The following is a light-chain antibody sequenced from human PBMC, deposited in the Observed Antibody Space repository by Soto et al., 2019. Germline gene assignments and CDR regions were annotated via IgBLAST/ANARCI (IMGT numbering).Light chain of an antibody. CDR3: SSFTSISTRV. CDR1: TSDVGGFDF. Sequence: QSVLTQPASVSGSPGQSITISCTGTTSDVGGFDFVSWYQQHEGEAPKLIFYAVTKRPSGVSSRFSGSKSGNTASLSISGLQPEDEADYYCSSFTSISTRVFGGGTKLTVL. V-gene: IGLV2-14*01. J-gene: IGLJ2*01. CDR2: AVT.